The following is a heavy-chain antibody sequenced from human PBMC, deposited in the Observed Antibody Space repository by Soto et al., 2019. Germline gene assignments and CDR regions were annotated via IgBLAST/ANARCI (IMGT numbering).Heavy chain of an antibody. Sequence: KTGGSLRLSCAASGFTFSDYYMSWIRQAPGKGLEWVSYISSSSSYTNYADSVKGRFTISRDNAKNSLYLQMNSLRAEDTAVYYCARDLAGAGFDYWGQGTRGTVSS. J-gene: IGHJ4*02. V-gene: IGHV3-11*06. CDR2: ISSSSSYT. CDR3: ARDLAGAGFDY. CDR1: GFTFSDYY.